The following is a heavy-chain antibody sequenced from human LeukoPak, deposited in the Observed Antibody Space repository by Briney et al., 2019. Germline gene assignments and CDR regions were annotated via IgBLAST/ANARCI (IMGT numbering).Heavy chain of an antibody. J-gene: IGHJ5*01. CDR1: GFTFSRSA. D-gene: IGHD1-26*01. Sequence: PGGSLRLSCAASGFTFSRSAMHWVRQAPGKGLEWVGRIKSKTGGGTTDYAAPVKGRFSISRDDSKSTLYLQMNNLKTENTAVYYCTYVGTTWFHSWGQGTLVTVSS. CDR2: IKSKTGGGTT. CDR3: TYVGTTWFHS. V-gene: IGHV3-15*01.